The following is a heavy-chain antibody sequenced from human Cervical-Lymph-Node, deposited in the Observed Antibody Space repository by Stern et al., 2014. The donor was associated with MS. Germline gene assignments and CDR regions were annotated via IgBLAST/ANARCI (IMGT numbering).Heavy chain of an antibody. CDR2: INPSGDGT. CDR1: GYTFTSYY. D-gene: IGHD1-1*01. J-gene: IGHJ4*02. V-gene: IGHV1-46*03. Sequence: QVQLQQSGAEVTKPGASVKVSCKASGYTFTSYYMHWVRQAPGQGLEWMGIINPSGDGTTYAQKFQGRLTMTRDTSTSTVYMELSSLRSEDTAVYYCTRPLAGTTLLFDYWGQGTLVTVSS. CDR3: TRPLAGTTLLFDY.